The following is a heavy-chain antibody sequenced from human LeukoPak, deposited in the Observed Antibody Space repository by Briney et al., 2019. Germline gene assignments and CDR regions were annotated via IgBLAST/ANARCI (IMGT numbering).Heavy chain of an antibody. Sequence: GGSLRLSCVASGLTFSNAWMNWVRQAPGKGLEWVSYISSSGSTIYYADSVKGRFTISRDNAKNSLYLQMNSLRAEDTAVYYCAELGITMIGGVWGKGTTVTISS. V-gene: IGHV3-48*04. CDR1: GLTFSNAW. CDR3: AELGITMIGGV. CDR2: ISSSGSTI. J-gene: IGHJ6*04. D-gene: IGHD3-10*02.